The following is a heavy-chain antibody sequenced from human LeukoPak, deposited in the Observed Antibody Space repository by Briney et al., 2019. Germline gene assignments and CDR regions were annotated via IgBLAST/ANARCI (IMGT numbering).Heavy chain of an antibody. D-gene: IGHD2-21*01. CDR2: TSSSDAGT. J-gene: IGHJ4*02. Sequence: GGSLRLSCAASGFTLSSYAMSWVRQAPGKGLEWVSATSSSDAGTYYAESVGGRFTISRDNSKNTLYLQMNSLRAEDAAVYFCAKAPVTSCRGAYCYPFDSWGQGTLVTVSS. CDR3: AKAPVTSCRGAYCYPFDS. V-gene: IGHV3-23*01. CDR1: GFTLSSYA.